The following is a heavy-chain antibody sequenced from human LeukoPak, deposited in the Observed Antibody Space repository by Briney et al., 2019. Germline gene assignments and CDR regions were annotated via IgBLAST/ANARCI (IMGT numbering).Heavy chain of an antibody. J-gene: IGHJ5*02. CDR2: IYYSGST. CDR3: ASFGITIFGVVSPFDP. Sequence: PSETLSLTCAVYGGSFSGYYWSWIRQHPGKGLEWVGYIYYSGSTYYNPSLKSRVTISVDTSKNQFSLKLSSVTAADTAVYYCASFGITIFGVVSPFDPWGQGTLVTVSS. CDR1: GGSFSGYY. V-gene: IGHV4-31*11. D-gene: IGHD3-3*01.